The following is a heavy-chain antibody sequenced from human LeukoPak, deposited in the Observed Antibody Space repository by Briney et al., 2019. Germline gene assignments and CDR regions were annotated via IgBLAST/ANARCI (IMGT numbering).Heavy chain of an antibody. CDR1: GGSFSGYY. D-gene: IGHD5-18*01. CDR2: INHSGST. J-gene: IGHJ5*02. CDR3: ARRRQGGYSYGYVSVRFDP. Sequence: SETLSLTCAVYGGSFSGYYWSWIRQPPGKGLEWIGEINHSGSTNYNPSLKSRVTISVDTSKNQFSLKLSSVTAADTAVYYCARRRQGGYSYGYVSVRFDPWGQGTLVTVSS. V-gene: IGHV4-34*01.